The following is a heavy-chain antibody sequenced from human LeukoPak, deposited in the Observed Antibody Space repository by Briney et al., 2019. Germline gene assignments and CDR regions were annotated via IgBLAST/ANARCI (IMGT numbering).Heavy chain of an antibody. V-gene: IGHV3-48*04. CDR1: GFSFSSYS. Sequence: GGSLRLSCAASGFSFSSYSMNWVRQAPGKGLEWVSHISTTSSPTYYADSVKGRFAISRDNAKNSLYLQLDSLRAEDTAVYYCARDESYAFDYWGQGTLVTVSS. CDR3: ARDESYAFDY. CDR2: ISTTSSPT. D-gene: IGHD3-10*01. J-gene: IGHJ4*02.